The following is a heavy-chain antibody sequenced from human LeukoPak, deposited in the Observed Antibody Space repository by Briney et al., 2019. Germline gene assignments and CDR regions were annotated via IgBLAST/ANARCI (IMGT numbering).Heavy chain of an antibody. D-gene: IGHD6-19*01. CDR2: IIPIFGTA. J-gene: IGHJ4*02. Sequence: SVKVSCKASGGTFSSYAISWVRQAPGQGLVWMGGIIPIFGTANYAQKFQGRVTITTDESTSTAYMELSSLRSEDTAVYYCARDSSGWYYFDYWGQGTLVTVSS. V-gene: IGHV1-69*05. CDR1: GGTFSSYA. CDR3: ARDSSGWYYFDY.